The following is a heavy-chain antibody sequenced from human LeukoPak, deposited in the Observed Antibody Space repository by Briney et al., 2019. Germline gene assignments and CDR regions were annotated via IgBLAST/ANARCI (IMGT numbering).Heavy chain of an antibody. CDR3: ATVKGIAAAGTWNY. J-gene: IGHJ4*02. D-gene: IGHD6-13*01. CDR2: IIPIFGTA. Sequence: SVKLSCKASGGTFSSYAISWVRQAPGPGLEWMGGIIPIFGTANYAQKFQGRVTITADESTSTACMELSSLRSEDTAVYYCATVKGIAAAGTWNYWGQGTLVTVSS. V-gene: IGHV1-69*01. CDR1: GGTFSSYA.